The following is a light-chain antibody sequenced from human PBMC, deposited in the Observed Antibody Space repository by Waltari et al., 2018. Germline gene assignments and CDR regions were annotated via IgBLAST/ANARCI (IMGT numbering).Light chain of an antibody. Sequence: QSALTQPASVSASPGQSITTSCPRTSSDAGGYDHFSRSQQHTGNAPKRRLYDVSNRPSGVSYRFSGSKSGNTASLTISGLQAEDEADYYCCSYTITSTLVFGTGTKVTVL. CDR2: DVS. CDR3: CSYTITSTLV. CDR1: SSDAGGYDH. V-gene: IGLV2-14*01. J-gene: IGLJ1*01.